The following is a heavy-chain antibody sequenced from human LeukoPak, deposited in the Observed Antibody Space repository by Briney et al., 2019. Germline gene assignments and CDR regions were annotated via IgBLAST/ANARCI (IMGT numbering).Heavy chain of an antibody. V-gene: IGHV4-4*09. D-gene: IGHD6-19*01. CDR2: IYASGST. J-gene: IGHJ4*02. Sequence: SETPSLTCTVSGGSISSYYWSWIRQPPRKGLEWIGYIYASGSTNYNPSLKSRVTISVDTSKNQFSLKLSSVTAADTAVYYCARWAVAGQGGFDYWGQGTLVTVSS. CDR1: GGSISSYY. CDR3: ARWAVAGQGGFDY.